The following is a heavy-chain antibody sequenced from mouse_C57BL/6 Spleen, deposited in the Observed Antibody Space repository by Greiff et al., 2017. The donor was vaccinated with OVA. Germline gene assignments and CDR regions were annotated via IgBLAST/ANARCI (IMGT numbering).Heavy chain of an antibody. J-gene: IGHJ4*01. Sequence: VQLQESGAELVRPGASVTLSCKASGYTFTDYEMHWVKQTPVHGLEWIGAIDPETGGTAYNQKFKGKAILTADKSSSTAYMELRSLTSYDSAVYYCTNYHRDYYAMDYWGQGTSVTVSS. CDR2: IDPETGGT. CDR3: TNYHRDYYAMDY. V-gene: IGHV1-15*01. CDR1: GYTFTDYE. D-gene: IGHD5-5*01.